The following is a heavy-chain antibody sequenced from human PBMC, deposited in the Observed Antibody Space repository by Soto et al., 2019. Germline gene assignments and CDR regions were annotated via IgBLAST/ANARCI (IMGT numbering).Heavy chain of an antibody. V-gene: IGHV1-18*01. CDR2: ISAFNGNT. CDR3: ARDGGYGAGSYFDY. J-gene: IGHJ4*02. CDR1: GYMFRSYG. D-gene: IGHD3-10*01. Sequence: QVQLVQSGAEVKRPGASVKVSCKASGYMFRSYGISWVRQAPGQGLEWMGWISAFNGNTNYPQNLQGRVTMTTDTSTSTAYMELRNLRSDDSAMYYCARDGGYGAGSYFDYWGQGTLVTVSS.